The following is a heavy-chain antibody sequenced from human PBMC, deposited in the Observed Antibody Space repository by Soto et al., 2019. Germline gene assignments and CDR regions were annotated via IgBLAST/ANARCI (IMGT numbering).Heavy chain of an antibody. Sequence: SETLSLTCTVSVGSISSYYWSWIRQPPGKGLEWIGYIYYSGSTNYNPSLKSRVTISVDTSKNQFSLKLSSVTAADTAVYYCARGATTVTQDYWGQGTLVTVSS. CDR2: IYYSGST. J-gene: IGHJ4*02. CDR3: ARGATTVTQDY. CDR1: VGSISSYY. V-gene: IGHV4-59*01. D-gene: IGHD4-17*01.